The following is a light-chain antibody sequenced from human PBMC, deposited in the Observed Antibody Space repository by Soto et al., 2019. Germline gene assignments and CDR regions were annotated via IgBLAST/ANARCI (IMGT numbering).Light chain of an antibody. V-gene: IGKV3-11*01. Sequence: EIVLTQSPATLSLSPGERATLSCRASQSVSRHLAWYQRKPGQAPRLLIYDASNRATGIPARFSGSGSGTDFTLTISSLEPEDSAVYYCQQRSNWLTFGGGTKVEIK. CDR1: QSVSRH. J-gene: IGKJ4*01. CDR2: DAS. CDR3: QQRSNWLT.